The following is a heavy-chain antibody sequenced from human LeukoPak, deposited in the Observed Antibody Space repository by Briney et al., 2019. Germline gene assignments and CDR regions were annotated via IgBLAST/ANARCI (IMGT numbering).Heavy chain of an antibody. J-gene: IGHJ5*02. D-gene: IGHD2-2*01. Sequence: PSETLSLTCTVSGGSISSYYWSWIRQPPGKGLEWIGYIYYSGSTNYNPSLKSRVTISVDTSKNQFSLKLSSVTAADTAVYYCARARYQLPTAGYNWFDPWGQGTLVTVSS. CDR2: IYYSGST. CDR1: GGSISSYY. CDR3: ARARYQLPTAGYNWFDP. V-gene: IGHV4-59*08.